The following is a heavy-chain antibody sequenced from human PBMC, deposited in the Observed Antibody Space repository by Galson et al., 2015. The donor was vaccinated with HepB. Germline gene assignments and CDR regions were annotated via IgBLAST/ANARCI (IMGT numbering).Heavy chain of an antibody. CDR3: AKLVAGTFNSGY. CDR2: ISGSGGST. J-gene: IGHJ4*02. D-gene: IGHD6-19*01. CDR1: GFTFSSYA. Sequence: SLRLSCAASGFTFSSYAMSWVRQAPGKGLEWVSAISGSGGSTYYADSVKGRFTISRDNSKNTLYLQMNSLRAEDTAVYYCAKLVAGTFNSGYWGQGTLVTVSS. V-gene: IGHV3-23*01.